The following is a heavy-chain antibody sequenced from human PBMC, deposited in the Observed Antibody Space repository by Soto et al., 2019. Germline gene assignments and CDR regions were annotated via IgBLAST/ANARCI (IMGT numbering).Heavy chain of an antibody. J-gene: IGHJ5*02. CDR2: IYYSGST. D-gene: IGHD6-13*01. CDR3: ARAVRSAAGTFNWFDP. CDR1: GGSISSGGYY. Sequence: PSETLSLTCTVSGGSISSGGYYWSWIRQHPGKGLEWIGYIYYSGSTYYNPSLKSRVTISVDTSKNQFSLKLSSVTAADTAVYYCARAVRSAAGTFNWFDPWGQGTLVTVSS. V-gene: IGHV4-31*02.